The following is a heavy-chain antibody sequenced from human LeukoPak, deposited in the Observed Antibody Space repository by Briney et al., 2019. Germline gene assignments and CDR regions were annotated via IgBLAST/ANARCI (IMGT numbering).Heavy chain of an antibody. CDR3: AREVGSSWYYFDY. D-gene: IGHD6-13*01. CDR2: INSDGSSI. Sequence: PGGSLRLSCAASGFTFSSHWMHWVRQAPGKGLVWVSRINSDGSSISYADSVKGRFTISRDNAKNTLYLQMNSLRAEDTAVYYCAREVGSSWYYFDYWGQGTLVTVSS. J-gene: IGHJ4*02. V-gene: IGHV3-74*01. CDR1: GFTFSSHW.